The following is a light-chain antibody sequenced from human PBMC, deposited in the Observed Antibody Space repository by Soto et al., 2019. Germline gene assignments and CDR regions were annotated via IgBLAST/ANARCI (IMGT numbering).Light chain of an antibody. CDR3: QQLNSYPLT. Sequence: DIQLTQSPSFLSASVGDRVTITCRASQGLSSDLAWYQQKPGKAPKLLIYAASTFQSGVPSRFSGSGSGTEFTLTISSLQPEDCATYYRQQLNSYPLTFGQGTRLEIK. J-gene: IGKJ5*01. CDR1: QGLSSD. CDR2: AAS. V-gene: IGKV1-9*01.